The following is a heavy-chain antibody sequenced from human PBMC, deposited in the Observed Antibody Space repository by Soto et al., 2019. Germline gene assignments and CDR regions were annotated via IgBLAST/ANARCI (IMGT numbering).Heavy chain of an antibody. V-gene: IGHV1-69*08. CDR1: GTIFSSYT. J-gene: IGHJ6*02. Sequence: QVQLVQSGAEVKKPGSSVRVSCKASGTIFSSYTISWVRQAPGQGLEWMGRIIPILGETNSAQKFQDRVTLTADKSTNTAYMELNSLRLEDTAVYYCARGLGGRMDDWGQGTTGTVSS. CDR3: ARGLGGRMDD. D-gene: IGHD3-16*01. CDR2: IIPILGET.